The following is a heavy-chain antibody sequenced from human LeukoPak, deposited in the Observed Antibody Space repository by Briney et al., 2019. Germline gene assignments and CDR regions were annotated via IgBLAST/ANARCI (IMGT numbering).Heavy chain of an antibody. V-gene: IGHV2-5*02. CDR3: AHRRNYNWFDP. D-gene: IGHD4-11*01. CDR1: GFSLSTTGVG. Sequence: ESGPTLVNPTQTLTLTCTFSGFSLSTTGVGVGWIRQPPGKALEWLALIYWDDDKHYITSLKSRLTITKDTSKNQVVLTMTNMDPVDTATYYCAHRRNYNWFDPWGQGTLVTVSS. J-gene: IGHJ5*02. CDR2: IYWDDDK.